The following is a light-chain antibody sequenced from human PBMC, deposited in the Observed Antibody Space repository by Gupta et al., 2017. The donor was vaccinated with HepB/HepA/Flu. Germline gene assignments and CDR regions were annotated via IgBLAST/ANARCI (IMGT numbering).Light chain of an antibody. Sequence: EIGLTQSPATLSFSTGERATLSCRASQSVSSYLAWYQQKTGQAPRLLIYDAYNRATGITARLSGSGSGKDFTLPISSLGPEDFAVYYCQQRSNWLPTFGGGTKVEIK. J-gene: IGKJ4*01. CDR3: QQRSNWLPT. V-gene: IGKV3-11*01. CDR1: QSVSSY. CDR2: DAY.